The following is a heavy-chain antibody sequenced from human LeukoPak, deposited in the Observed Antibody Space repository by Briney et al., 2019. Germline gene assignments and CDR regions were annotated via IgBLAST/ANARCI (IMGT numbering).Heavy chain of an antibody. CDR2: ISSSGSTI. CDR3: ASTMATKNLYYFDY. J-gene: IGHJ4*02. CDR1: GFTFSDYY. Sequence: GGSLRLSCAASGFTFSDYYMSWIRQAPGKGLEWVSYISSSGSTIYYADSVKGRFTISRDNAKNSLYLQMNSLRAEDTAVYYCASTMATKNLYYFDYWGQGTLVTVSS. V-gene: IGHV3-11*01. D-gene: IGHD5-24*01.